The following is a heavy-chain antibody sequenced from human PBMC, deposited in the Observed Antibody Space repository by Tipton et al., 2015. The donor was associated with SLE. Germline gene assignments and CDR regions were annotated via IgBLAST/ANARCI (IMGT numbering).Heavy chain of an antibody. J-gene: IGHJ3*02. D-gene: IGHD7-27*01. CDR3: ARELGMVAFDI. Sequence: TLSLTCTVSGGSISSSSYYWSWIRQPPGKGLEWIGYIYYSGSTNYNPSLKSRVTISVDTSKNQFSLKLSSVTAADTAVYYCARELGMVAFDIWGQGIMVTVSS. CDR2: IYYSGST. V-gene: IGHV4-61*01. CDR1: GGSISSSSYY.